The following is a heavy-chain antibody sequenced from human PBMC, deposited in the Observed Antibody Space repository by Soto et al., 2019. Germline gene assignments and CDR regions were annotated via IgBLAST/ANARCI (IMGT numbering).Heavy chain of an antibody. V-gene: IGHV1-18*04. CDR1: GYTFTSYG. CDR2: ISAYNGNT. CDR3: ARDLTGVRYFDWSPGGMDV. Sequence: ASVKVSCKASGYTFTSYGISWVRQAPGQGLEWMGWISAYNGNTNYAQKLQGRVTMTTDTSTSTAYMELRSLRSDDTAVYYCARDLTGVRYFDWSPGGMDVWGQGTTVTVSS. D-gene: IGHD3-9*01. J-gene: IGHJ6*02.